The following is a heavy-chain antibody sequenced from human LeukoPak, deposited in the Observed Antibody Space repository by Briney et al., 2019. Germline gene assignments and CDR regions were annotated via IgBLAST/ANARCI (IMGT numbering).Heavy chain of an antibody. CDR3: ARDGYGYCYNMDV. CDR2: ISYDGSNK. J-gene: IGHJ6*02. Sequence: PGRSLRLSCAASGFTFSSYAMHWVRQAPGKGLEWVAVISYDGSNKYYADSVRGRFTISRDNSKNTLYLQMNSLRAEDTAVYYCARDGYGYCYNMDVWGQGTTVTVSS. V-gene: IGHV3-30-3*01. CDR1: GFTFSSYA. D-gene: IGHD3-10*01.